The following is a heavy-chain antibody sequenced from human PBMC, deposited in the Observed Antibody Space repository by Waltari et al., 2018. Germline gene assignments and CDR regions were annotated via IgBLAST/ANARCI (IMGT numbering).Heavy chain of an antibody. CDR1: GFTVSSNY. CDR2: IYSGGST. CDR3: ARDMRDSSGYLDY. D-gene: IGHD3-22*01. V-gene: IGHV3-53*02. J-gene: IGHJ4*02. Sequence: EVQLVETGGGLIQPGWSLRLSCAASGFTVSSNYMSWVRQAPGKGLEWVSVIYSGGSTYDADSVKGRFTISRDNSKNTLYLQMNSLRAEDTAVYYGARDMRDSSGYLDYWGQGTLVTVSS.